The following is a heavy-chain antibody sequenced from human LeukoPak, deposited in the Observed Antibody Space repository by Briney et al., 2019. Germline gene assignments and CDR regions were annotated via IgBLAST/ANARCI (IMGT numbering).Heavy chain of an antibody. CDR1: GFTFSSYW. Sequence: GGSLRLSCAASGFTFSSYWMSWVRQAPGKGLEWVSYISSSGSTIYYADSVKGRFTISRDNAKNSLYLQMNSLRAEDTAVYYCARVGGSYDGGWFDPWGQGTLVTVSS. CDR2: ISSSGSTI. D-gene: IGHD1-26*01. J-gene: IGHJ5*02. CDR3: ARVGGSYDGGWFDP. V-gene: IGHV3-48*04.